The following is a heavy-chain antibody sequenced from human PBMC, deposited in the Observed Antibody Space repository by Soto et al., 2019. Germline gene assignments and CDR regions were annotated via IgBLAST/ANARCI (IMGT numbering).Heavy chain of an antibody. CDR1: GYSFTSYW. Sequence: PGESLKISCKGSGYSFTSYWISWVRQMRGKGLEWMGRIDPSDSYTNYSPSFQGHVTISADKSISTAYLQWSSLKASDTAMYYCASRAGAVAVDVRGAFDIWGQGTMVTVSS. J-gene: IGHJ3*02. CDR3: ASRAGAVAVDVRGAFDI. CDR2: IDPSDSYT. V-gene: IGHV5-10-1*01. D-gene: IGHD6-19*01.